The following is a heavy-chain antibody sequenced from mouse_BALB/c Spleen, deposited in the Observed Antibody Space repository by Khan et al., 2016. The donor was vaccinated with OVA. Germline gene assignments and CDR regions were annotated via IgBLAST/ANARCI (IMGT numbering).Heavy chain of an antibody. CDR3: ARSRYYGTSYFDY. Sequence: QVQLKQSGAELMKPGASVKISCKATGYTFSGYWIDWVKQRPGHGLEWIGAILPGSDHTKYNENFKDKATLTADTSSNTAYIQLSSLTSEDSAVYYCARSRYYGTSYFDYWGQGTTLTVSA. D-gene: IGHD1-1*01. CDR1: GYTFSGYW. CDR2: ILPGSDHT. V-gene: IGHV1-9*01. J-gene: IGHJ2*01.